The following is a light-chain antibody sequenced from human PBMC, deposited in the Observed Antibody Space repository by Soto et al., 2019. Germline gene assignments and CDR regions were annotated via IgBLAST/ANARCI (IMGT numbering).Light chain of an antibody. V-gene: IGKV2-28*01. Sequence: DIVMTQSPLSLPVTPGEPASISCRSSQSLLHSNGYNYLDLYLQKPGQSPQLLIYLGSNRASGVPGRCSGSRSGTDSTLKNSRVEAEDVGVYYCMQALQTPLTFGGGTKVELK. J-gene: IGKJ4*01. CDR2: LGS. CDR1: QSLLHSNGYNY. CDR3: MQALQTPLT.